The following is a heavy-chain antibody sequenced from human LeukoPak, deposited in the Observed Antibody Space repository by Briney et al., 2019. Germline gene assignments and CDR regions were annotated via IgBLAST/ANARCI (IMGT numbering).Heavy chain of an antibody. CDR3: AKEAIRSSGWYRYYNWFDP. CDR2: ISGSGGST. J-gene: IGHJ5*02. V-gene: IGHV3-23*01. CDR1: GFTFSSYA. Sequence: GGSLRLSCAASGFTFSSYAMSWVRQAPGRGLEWVSAISGSGGSTYYADSVKGRFTISRDNSKNTLYLQMNSLRAEDTAVYYCAKEAIRSSGWYRYYNWFDPWGQGTLVTVSS. D-gene: IGHD6-19*01.